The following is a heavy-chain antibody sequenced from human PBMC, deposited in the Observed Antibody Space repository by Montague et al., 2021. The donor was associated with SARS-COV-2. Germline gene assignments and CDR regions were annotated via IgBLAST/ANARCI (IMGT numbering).Heavy chain of an antibody. D-gene: IGHD3-10*02. V-gene: IGHV4-59*08. CDR2: INHSGGT. CDR1: TGSLNAHY. Sequence: SETLSLTCTVSTGSLNAHYWTWIRQPPGKGLEWIGYINHSGGTNYSPSFKSRVSMSLDSSRNQFSLRLSSVTAADSGVYYCARPSLSVQFRVRGDSLDFWGQGTTVTVSS. J-gene: IGHJ4*02. CDR3: ARPSLSVQFRVRGDSLDF.